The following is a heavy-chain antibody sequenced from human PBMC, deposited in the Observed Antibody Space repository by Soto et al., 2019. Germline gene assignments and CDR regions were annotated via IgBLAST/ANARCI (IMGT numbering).Heavy chain of an antibody. Sequence: EVQLVESGGGLVQPGGSLRLSCAASGFTFSYYWMSWVRQAPGKGLEWVANIKQDGSEKYYVDSVKGRFTISRDNAKNSLSLQMNSPRAEDTAVYYCARDFGAPVAPPFDYWGQGTLVTVSS. J-gene: IGHJ4*02. CDR3: ARDFGAPVAPPFDY. CDR2: IKQDGSEK. CDR1: GFTFSYYW. D-gene: IGHD6-19*01. V-gene: IGHV3-7*01.